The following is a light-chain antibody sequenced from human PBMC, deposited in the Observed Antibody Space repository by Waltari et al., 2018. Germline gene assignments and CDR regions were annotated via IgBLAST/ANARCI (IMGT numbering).Light chain of an antibody. J-gene: IGKJ4*01. V-gene: IGKV3-15*01. CDR3: QQYNNWPLT. Sequence: EIVMTQSPATLSVSPGERATLSCRASQSVSSDLAWYQIIPGQAPRLLISGASTRATGIRGRFSGSGSWTDFTLTISNMQTEYFAVYHSQQYNNWPLTFGGGTKVEIK. CDR1: QSVSSD. CDR2: GAS.